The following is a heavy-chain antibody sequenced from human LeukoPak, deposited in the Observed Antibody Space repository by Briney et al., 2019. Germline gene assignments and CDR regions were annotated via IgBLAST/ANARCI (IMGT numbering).Heavy chain of an antibody. CDR1: GGTFSSYA. J-gene: IGHJ6*03. V-gene: IGHV1-69*05. D-gene: IGHD3-3*01. CDR3: AGSGSGLYPYYYYYMDV. Sequence: ASVKVSCKASGGTFSSYAISWVRQAPGQGLEWMGGIIPIFGTANYAQKFQGRVTITTDESTSTAYMELSSLRSEDTAVYYCAGSGSGLYPYYYYYMDVWGKGTTVTVSS. CDR2: IIPIFGTA.